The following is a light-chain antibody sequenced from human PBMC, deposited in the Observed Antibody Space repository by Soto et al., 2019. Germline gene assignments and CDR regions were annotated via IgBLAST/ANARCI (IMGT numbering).Light chain of an antibody. CDR3: QQYHTYSEA. Sequence: DIQMTQSPSTLSASVGDRVTITCRASENIGVWLAWYQQKPGKAPKLLFYKASSLQSGVPSRFSGGGSGTEFTLTISSLQPDDFATYYCQQYHTYSEAFGQGTKV. J-gene: IGKJ1*01. V-gene: IGKV1-5*03. CDR2: KAS. CDR1: ENIGVW.